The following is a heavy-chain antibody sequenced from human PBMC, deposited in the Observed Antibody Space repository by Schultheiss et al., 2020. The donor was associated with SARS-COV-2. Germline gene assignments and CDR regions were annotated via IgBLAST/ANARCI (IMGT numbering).Heavy chain of an antibody. V-gene: IGHV4-4*02. CDR2: IYHSGST. J-gene: IGHJ6*02. Sequence: SETLSLTCAVSGGSISSSNWWSWVRPPPGKGLEWIREIYHSGSTNYNPSLKSRVTISVDKSKNQFSLKLSSVTAADTAVYYCARDRAVAGTWSYYYYGMDFWGQGTMVTVSS. CDR3: ARDRAVAGTWSYYYYGMDF. CDR1: GGSISSSNW. D-gene: IGHD6-19*01.